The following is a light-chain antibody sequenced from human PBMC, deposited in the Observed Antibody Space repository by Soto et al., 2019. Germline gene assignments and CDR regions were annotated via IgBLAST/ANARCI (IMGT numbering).Light chain of an antibody. CDR3: QQLFMYPPT. CDR2: KAS. CDR1: QSISAW. V-gene: IGKV1-5*03. J-gene: IGKJ3*01. Sequence: DIQMTQSPSTLSASVGDRVSINCRASQSISAWLAWYQQRPGKAPRLLIYKASTLEIGVPSRFSGSGSGTEFTLTVSSLQPEDLATYYCQQLFMYPPTFGPGTRWIT.